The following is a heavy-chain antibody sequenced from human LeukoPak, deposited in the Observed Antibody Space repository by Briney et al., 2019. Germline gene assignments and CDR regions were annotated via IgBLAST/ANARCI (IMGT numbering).Heavy chain of an antibody. CDR2: ISSSSSYI. CDR1: GFNFSSYS. CDR3: ARPAVAGSFDY. J-gene: IGHJ4*01. D-gene: IGHD6-19*01. V-gene: IGHV3-21*01. Sequence: GGSLRLSCAASGFNFSSYSMNWFRQATGKGRECVSSISSSSSYIYYAASVKGLFPMSRDNAKTYLYVQMNSLRAEDTAVYYCARPAVAGSFDYWGQGTMVTVSS.